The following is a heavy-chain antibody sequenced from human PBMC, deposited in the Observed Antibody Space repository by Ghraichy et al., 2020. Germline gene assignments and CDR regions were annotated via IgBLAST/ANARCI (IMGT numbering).Heavy chain of an antibody. CDR2: IVGSGSST. V-gene: IGHV3-23*01. D-gene: IGHD2-15*01. J-gene: IGHJ4*02. CDR3: ATGYSYFDY. CDR1: GFTFSSSA. Sequence: GGSLRLSCEASGFTFSSSAMSWVRQAPGKGLEWVSCIVGSGSSTYYADSVKGRFTISRDNSKNTLYLQMNSLRAEDTAIYYCATGYSYFDYWGQGTLVTVSS.